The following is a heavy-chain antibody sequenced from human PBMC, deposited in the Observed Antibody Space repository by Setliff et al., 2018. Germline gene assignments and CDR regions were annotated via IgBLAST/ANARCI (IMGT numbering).Heavy chain of an antibody. CDR3: ARALGSSSFPFDY. CDR1: GDSISSHY. J-gene: IGHJ4*02. Sequence: SETLSLTCSVSGDSISSHYWSWIRQPPGKGLEWIGYIYYSGSTNYNPSLKSRVTISVDTSKNQFSLKLSSVTAADTAVYYCARALGSSSFPFDYWGPGTLVTVSS. V-gene: IGHV4-59*11. D-gene: IGHD6-13*01. CDR2: IYYSGST.